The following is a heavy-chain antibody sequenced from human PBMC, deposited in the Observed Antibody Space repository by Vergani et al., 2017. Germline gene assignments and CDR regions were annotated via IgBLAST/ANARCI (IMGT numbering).Heavy chain of an antibody. CDR2: IYWDDDK. CDR1: GFSLSTSGVG. D-gene: IGHD3-16*01. Sequence: QITLKESGPTLVKPTQTLTLTCTFSGFSLSTSGVGVGWIRQPPGKALEWLALIYWDDDKRYSPSLKSRLTITKDTSKNQVVLTMTNMDPVDTATYYCARIPGYESYADYYYYGMDVWGQGTTVTVSS. V-gene: IGHV2-5*02. CDR3: ARIPGYESYADYYYYGMDV. J-gene: IGHJ6*02.